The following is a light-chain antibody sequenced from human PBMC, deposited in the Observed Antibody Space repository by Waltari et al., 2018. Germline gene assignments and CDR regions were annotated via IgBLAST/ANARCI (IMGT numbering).Light chain of an antibody. CDR3: SSSTSRTALL. CDR1: RSDIGSYTF. CDR2: DVS. V-gene: IGLV2-14*03. J-gene: IGLJ2*01. Sequence: QSALTQPASLSGSPGQSITISCTGTRSDIGSYTFFSWYQQHPGEAPKLMIYDVSVRPSGVSNRFSGSKSGNTASLTISGLQAEDEDDYYCSSSTSRTALLFGGGTKLTVL.